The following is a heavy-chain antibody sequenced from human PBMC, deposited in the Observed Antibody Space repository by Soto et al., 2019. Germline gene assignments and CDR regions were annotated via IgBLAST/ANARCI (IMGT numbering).Heavy chain of an antibody. J-gene: IGHJ4*02. V-gene: IGHV3-23*01. Sequence: EVQLLQSGGGLVQPGGSLRLSCAASGIIFSSYMMNWVRQAPGKGLEWVSTTSGNAYRTYYADSVKGRFTISRDNSMNRLCLQMDSLTAEDTAIYFCAYHNLDFWGQGTLVTVSS. CDR3: AYHNLDF. CDR1: GIIFSSYM. CDR2: TSGNAYRT. D-gene: IGHD2-2*01.